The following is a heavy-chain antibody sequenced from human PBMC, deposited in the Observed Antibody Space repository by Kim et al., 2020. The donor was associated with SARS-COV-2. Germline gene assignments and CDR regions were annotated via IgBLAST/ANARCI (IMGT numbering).Heavy chain of an antibody. CDR3: ARSTTASSFGY. CDR1: GGSISSYY. D-gene: IGHD4-4*01. J-gene: IGHJ4*02. V-gene: IGHV4-59*01. Sequence: SETLSLTCTVSGGSISSYYWSWIRQPPGKGLEWIGYIYYSGSTNYNPSPKTRVTISVDTSKNQFSLKLSSVAAADTAVSYCARSTTASSFGYWGQGTLVT. CDR2: IYYSGST.